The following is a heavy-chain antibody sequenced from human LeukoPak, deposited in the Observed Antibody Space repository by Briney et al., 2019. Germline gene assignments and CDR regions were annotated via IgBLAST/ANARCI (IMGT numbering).Heavy chain of an antibody. D-gene: IGHD5-24*01. CDR3: ARVGDGYNKLDY. V-gene: IGHV3-23*01. Sequence: PGGSLRLSCAASGFTFSSYAMSWVRQAPGKGLEWVSVIGGSGGSTYYADSVKGRFTISRDNSRNTLYLQMNSLRAEDTAVYYCARVGDGYNKLDYWGQGTLVTVSS. J-gene: IGHJ4*02. CDR1: GFTFSSYA. CDR2: IGGSGGST.